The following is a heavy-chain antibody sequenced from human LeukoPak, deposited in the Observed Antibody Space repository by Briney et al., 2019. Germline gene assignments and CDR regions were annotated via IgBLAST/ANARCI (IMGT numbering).Heavy chain of an antibody. V-gene: IGHV3-53*01. CDR2: IYSGDST. J-gene: IGHJ5*01. CDR1: GLTVSSNY. D-gene: IGHD3-22*01. CDR3: AKVPWAYFDSSGYWFDS. Sequence: GGSLRLSCAASGLTVSSNYMSWVRQAPGKGLEWVSVIYSGDSTNYADSVKGRFTVSRDNSKNTLYLQMTNLRVEYTAVYYCAKVPWAYFDSSGYWFDSWGQGTLVTVSS.